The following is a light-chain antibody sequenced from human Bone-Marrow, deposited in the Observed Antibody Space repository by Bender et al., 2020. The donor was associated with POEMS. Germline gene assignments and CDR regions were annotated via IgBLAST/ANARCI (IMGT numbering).Light chain of an antibody. CDR2: ENR. V-gene: IGLV3-1*01. CDR1: MLGDQF. J-gene: IGLJ2*01. Sequence: SYELTQEPSLSVSPGQTAVISCSGIMLGDQFAWWYQQKPGQSPVLVMYENRYRPSGIPERFSGSYSYNTATLTITGTQPMDEADYYCQAWHSNTVVFGGGTKLTVL. CDR3: QAWHSNTVV.